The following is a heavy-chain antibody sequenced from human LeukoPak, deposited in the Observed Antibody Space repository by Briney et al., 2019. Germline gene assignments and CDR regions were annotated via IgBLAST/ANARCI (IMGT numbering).Heavy chain of an antibody. V-gene: IGHV3-23*01. D-gene: IGHD5-12*01. CDR3: AKDWFADVVEIAGKWKTHMDV. CDR1: GFTFSSYA. J-gene: IGHJ6*03. Sequence: GGSLRLSCAASGFTFSSYAMSWVRQAPGKGLEWVSAISGSGGSTYYADSVKGRFTISRDNSKNTLYLQMNSLRAEDTAIYYCAKDWFADVVEIAGKWKTHMDVWGKGTTVIVSS. CDR2: ISGSGGST.